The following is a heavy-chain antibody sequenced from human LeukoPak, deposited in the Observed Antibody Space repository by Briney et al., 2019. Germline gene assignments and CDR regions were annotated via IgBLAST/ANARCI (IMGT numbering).Heavy chain of an antibody. CDR1: GFTFSSYA. D-gene: IGHD3-22*01. CDR2: ISYDGSNK. CDR3: ARDNRVVITTFGFDY. J-gene: IGHJ4*02. Sequence: HPGRSLRLSCAASGFTFSSYAMHWVRQAPGKGLEWVAVISYDGSNKYYADSVKGRFTISRDNSKNTLYLQMNSLRAEDTAVYYCARDNRVVITTFGFDYWGQGTLVTVSS. V-gene: IGHV3-30-3*01.